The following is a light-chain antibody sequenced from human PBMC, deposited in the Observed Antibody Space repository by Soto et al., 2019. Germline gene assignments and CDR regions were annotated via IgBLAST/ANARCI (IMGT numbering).Light chain of an antibody. J-gene: IGLJ3*02. Sequence: QLVLTQPPSASAPPGQGVTISCSGTSSNIGTYTVNWYQQLPETAPKLLMYTDYQRPSGVPDRFSGSRSGTSASLAISGLQAEDEADYYCASWDDSLNGGVFGGGTKLTVL. V-gene: IGLV1-44*01. CDR2: TDY. CDR1: SSNIGTYT. CDR3: ASWDDSLNGGV.